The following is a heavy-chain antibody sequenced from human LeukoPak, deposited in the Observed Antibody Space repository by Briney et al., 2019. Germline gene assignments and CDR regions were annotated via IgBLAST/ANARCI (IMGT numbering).Heavy chain of an antibody. CDR2: ISYDGTNK. V-gene: IGHV3-30-3*01. CDR3: TRCSDKYGDYGHY. CDR1: GFTFSIHW. J-gene: IGHJ4*02. Sequence: GGSLRLSCVASGFTFSIHWMTWVRQAPGKGLEWVAVISYDGTNKYCADSVKGRFSISRDNAKNTLYLQMDSLRAEDTAVYYCTRCSDKYGDYGHYWGQGTLVTVSS. D-gene: IGHD4-17*01.